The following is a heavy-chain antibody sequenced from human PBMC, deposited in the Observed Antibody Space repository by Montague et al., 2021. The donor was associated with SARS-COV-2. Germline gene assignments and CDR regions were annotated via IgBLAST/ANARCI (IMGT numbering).Heavy chain of an antibody. J-gene: IGHJ3*02. Sequence: SETLSLTCTVYGGSISSYYWSWIRQPPGKGLEWIGYINYSGSTDYNPSLKSRVTISVDTSKNQFSLKLSSVTAADTAVYYCARGSGGMGNAFDIWGQGTMVTGSS. CDR1: GGSISSYY. CDR2: INYSGST. D-gene: IGHD6-19*01. V-gene: IGHV4-59*01. CDR3: ARGSGGMGNAFDI.